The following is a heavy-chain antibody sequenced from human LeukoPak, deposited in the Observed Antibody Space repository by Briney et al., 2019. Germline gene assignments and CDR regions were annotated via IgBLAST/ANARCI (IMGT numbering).Heavy chain of an antibody. CDR1: GYSFTGHY. V-gene: IGHV1-2*02. J-gene: IGHJ3*02. CDR2: IHPKSGGT. D-gene: IGHD4-23*01. CDR3: ATTVVTYAFDI. Sequence: ASVKVSCKASGYSFTGHYMHWVRQAPGQGLEWMGWIHPKSGGTNYAQKFQGRVTMTRDTSISTAYMELSSLRSEDTAVYYCATTVVTYAFDIWGQGTMVTVSS.